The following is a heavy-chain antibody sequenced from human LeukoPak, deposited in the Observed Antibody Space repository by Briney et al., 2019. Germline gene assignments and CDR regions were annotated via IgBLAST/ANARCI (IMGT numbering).Heavy chain of an antibody. CDR1: GGSPSSSY. CDR2: LYYSGST. V-gene: IGHV4-59*01. CDR3: ARETVTGTTGFDY. D-gene: IGHD1-7*01. J-gene: IGHJ4*02. Sequence: SETLSLTCTVSGGSPSSSYWSCIRHPPGKGLEWIGYLYYSGSTNYNPSPKSRVTISVDTSKNQFSLKLSSVTAADTAVYYCARETVTGTTGFDYWGQGTLVTVSS.